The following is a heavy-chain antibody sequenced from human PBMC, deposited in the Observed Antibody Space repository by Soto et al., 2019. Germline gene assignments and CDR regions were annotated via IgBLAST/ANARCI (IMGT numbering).Heavy chain of an antibody. V-gene: IGHV4-31*03. CDR2: IYYSGST. CDR3: AIAVTTVTTYDY. D-gene: IGHD4-17*01. CDR1: GGSISSGSYC. J-gene: IGHJ4*02. Sequence: QVQLQESGPGLVKPSQTLSLTCTVSGGSISSGSYCWSWIRQHPGKGLEWIGYIYYSGSTYYNPSLKSRVTISVDTSKNQFSLKLSSVTAADTAVYSCAIAVTTVTTYDYWGQGTLVTVSS.